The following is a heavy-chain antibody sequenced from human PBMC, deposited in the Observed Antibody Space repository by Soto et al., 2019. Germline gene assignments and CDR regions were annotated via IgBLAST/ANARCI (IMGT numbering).Heavy chain of an antibody. J-gene: IGHJ4*02. CDR2: IRGSGGST. V-gene: IGHV3-23*01. CDR3: AKVAAAAGLFDY. Sequence: RGSLRLSCAASGFTFSSYAMSWFRQAPGKVLEWVSAIRGSGGSTYYADSVKGRFTISRDNSKNTLYLQMNSLRAEDTAVHYCAKVAAAAGLFDYWGQGTLVTVSS. CDR1: GFTFSSYA. D-gene: IGHD6-13*01.